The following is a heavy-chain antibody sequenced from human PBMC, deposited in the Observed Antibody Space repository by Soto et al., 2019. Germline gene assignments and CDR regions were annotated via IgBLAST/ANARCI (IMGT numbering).Heavy chain of an antibody. CDR2: IVVGSGNT. V-gene: IGHV1-58*01. CDR3: AAALKGYCSGGSCTRYYYGMDV. D-gene: IGHD2-15*01. Sequence: ASVKVSCKASGFTFTSSAVQWVRQARGQRLEWIGWIVVGSGNTNYAQKFQERVTITRDMSTSTAYMELSSLRSEDTAVYYCAAALKGYCSGGSCTRYYYGMDVWGQGTTGTVS. J-gene: IGHJ6*02. CDR1: GFTFTSSA.